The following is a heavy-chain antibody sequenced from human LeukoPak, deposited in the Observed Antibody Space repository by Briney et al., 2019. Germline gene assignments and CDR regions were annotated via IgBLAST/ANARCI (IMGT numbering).Heavy chain of an antibody. D-gene: IGHD7-27*01. J-gene: IGHJ4*02. V-gene: IGHV3-13*01. CDR2: IVTAGDT. Sequence: GGSLILSCAASGFTFSSYDMHWVRQATGKGLEWVSAIVTAGDTYYPGSVTGRFTISRENAKNSLYLQMNSMRAGDTAVYYCARGTWGFFDYWGQGTLVTVSS. CDR1: GFTFSSYD. CDR3: ARGTWGFFDY.